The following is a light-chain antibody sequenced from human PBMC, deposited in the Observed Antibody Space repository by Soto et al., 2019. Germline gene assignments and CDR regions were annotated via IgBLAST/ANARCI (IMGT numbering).Light chain of an antibody. V-gene: IGKV3-20*01. CDR2: AAS. J-gene: IGKJ1*01. Sequence: EIVLTQSPGTLSLSPGERATLSCRASQSVSNSYLAWYQQTPGQAPRLLLYAASSRATGIPDRFSGSGSGTDFTLTISRLEPEDFAVYYCQQYGSSPRTFGQGTKVEIK. CDR1: QSVSNSY. CDR3: QQYGSSPRT.